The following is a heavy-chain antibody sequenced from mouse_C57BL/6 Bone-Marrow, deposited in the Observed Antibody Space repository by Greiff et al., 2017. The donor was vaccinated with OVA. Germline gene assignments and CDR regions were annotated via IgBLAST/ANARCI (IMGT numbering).Heavy chain of an antibody. D-gene: IGHD2-3*01. Sequence: VQLQQSGAELVRPGASVKLSCTASGFNIKDDYMHWVKQRPEQGLEWIGWIDPENGDTEYASKFQGKATITADTSSNTAYLQLSSLTSEDTAVYYCTTEDGLEYWGQGTTLTVSS. CDR3: TTEDGLEY. CDR1: GFNIKDDY. CDR2: IDPENGDT. V-gene: IGHV14-4*01. J-gene: IGHJ2*01.